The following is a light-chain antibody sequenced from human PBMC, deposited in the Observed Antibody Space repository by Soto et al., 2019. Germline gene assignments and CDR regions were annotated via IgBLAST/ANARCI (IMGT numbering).Light chain of an antibody. V-gene: IGKV1-8*01. CDR1: QGISSY. Sequence: AIRMTQSPSSFSASTGDRVTITCLASQGISSYLAGYQQKPGKAPKLLIYAASTLQSGVPSRFSGSGSGTDFTRTISCLQSEDFATYYCQQYYSYPWTFGQGTKVEIK. J-gene: IGKJ1*01. CDR2: AAS. CDR3: QQYYSYPWT.